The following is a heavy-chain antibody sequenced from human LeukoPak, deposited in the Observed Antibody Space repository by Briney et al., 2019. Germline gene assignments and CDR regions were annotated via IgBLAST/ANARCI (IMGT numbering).Heavy chain of an antibody. CDR1: GYTFTSYG. CDR2: ISAYNGNT. J-gene: IGHJ4*02. CDR3: ARVPGYSGYDLPVDY. Sequence: ASVKVSCKASGYTFTSYGISWVRQAPGQGLEWMGWISAYNGNTNYAQKLQGRVTMTTDTSTSTAYMELRSLRSDDTAVYYCARVPGYSGYDLPVDYRGQGTLVTVSS. D-gene: IGHD5-12*01. V-gene: IGHV1-18*01.